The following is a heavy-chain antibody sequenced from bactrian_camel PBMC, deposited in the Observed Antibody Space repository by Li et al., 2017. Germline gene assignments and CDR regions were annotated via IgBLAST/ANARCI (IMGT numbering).Heavy chain of an antibody. CDR1: GDSYCL. V-gene: IGHV3S53*01. D-gene: IGHD6*01. CDR2: LSYSGAT. Sequence: HVQLVESGGGSVQTGGSLRLTCTASGDSYCLGWFRQAPGKEREGVAALSYSGATSYAESAKGRFTISRDNVENTLYLEMNTLKPDDTAMYYCAADPSDRTVCSWRSSWKFQGQGTQVTVS. J-gene: IGHJ4*01.